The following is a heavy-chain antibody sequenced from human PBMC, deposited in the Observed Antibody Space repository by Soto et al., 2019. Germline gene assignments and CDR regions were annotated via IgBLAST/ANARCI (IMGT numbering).Heavy chain of an antibody. CDR1: GFTFETHW. CDR3: AKDVR. V-gene: IGHV3-7*05. J-gene: IGHJ4*02. Sequence: EVQLVESGGDLVHPGGSVRLSCAASGFTFETHWMSWVRQAPGKGLEWVANIKGDASENYYADSVRGRFTISRDNAKSSLYLQMNSLRVEDTAVYYCAKDVRWGQGTLVTVSS. CDR2: IKGDASEN.